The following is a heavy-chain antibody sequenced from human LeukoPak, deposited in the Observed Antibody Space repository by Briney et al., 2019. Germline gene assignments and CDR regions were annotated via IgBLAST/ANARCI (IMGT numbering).Heavy chain of an antibody. Sequence: GESLNISCKGSGYSFTSFWIAWVRQMPGKGLEWMGIIYPGDSDTRYSPSFQGQVTISVDKSITTAYLQWSSLKASDTAFYYCARQIQLTSNVDYWGQGTLVTVSS. V-gene: IGHV5-51*01. CDR1: GYSFTSFW. D-gene: IGHD5-18*01. CDR3: ARQIQLTSNVDY. CDR2: IYPGDSDT. J-gene: IGHJ4*02.